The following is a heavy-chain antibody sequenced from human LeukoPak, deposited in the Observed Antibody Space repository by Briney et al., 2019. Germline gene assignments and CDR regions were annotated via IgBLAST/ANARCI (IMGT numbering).Heavy chain of an antibody. D-gene: IGHD3-10*01. V-gene: IGHV4-34*01. CDR2: INHSGST. CDR3: ARRPRTYYYGSGSYYSWFDP. CDR1: GGSFSGYY. Sequence: SETLSLTCAVYGGSFSGYYWSWIRQPPGKGLEWIGEINHSGSTNYNPSLKSRVTISVDTSKNQFSLKLSSVTAADTAVYYCARRPRTYYYGSGSYYSWFDPWGQGTLVTVSS. J-gene: IGHJ5*02.